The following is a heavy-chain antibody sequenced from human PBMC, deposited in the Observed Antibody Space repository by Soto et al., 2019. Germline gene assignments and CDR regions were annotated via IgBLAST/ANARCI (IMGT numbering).Heavy chain of an antibody. D-gene: IGHD2-21*01. CDR3: ARCKQKVMHCGLDV. J-gene: IGHJ6*02. CDR2: INYDGRNK. CDR1: GFIFRSYG. Sequence: QVSLVESGGGAVQRGRSLRVSCAASGFIFRSYGMHWVRQAPGKGLEWVAFINYDGRNKFYGDAVKGRFTISRDNSKNIVHLQMNNLRGEDTAVYYCARCKQKVMHCGLDVWGHGATVTVSS. V-gene: IGHV3-33*01.